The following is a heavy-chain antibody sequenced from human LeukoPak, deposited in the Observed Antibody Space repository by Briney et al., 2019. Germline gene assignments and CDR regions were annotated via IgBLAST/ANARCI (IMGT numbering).Heavy chain of an antibody. Sequence: ASVKVSCKASGYTFTSYAMHWVRQAPGQRLEWMGWINAGNGNTKYSQKFQGRVTITRDTSASTAYMELSSLRSEDTAVYYCARDYYGSGSYRVYYYGMDVWGQGTTVTVSS. CDR2: INAGNGNT. CDR1: GYTFTSYA. D-gene: IGHD3-10*01. CDR3: ARDYYGSGSYRVYYYGMDV. J-gene: IGHJ6*02. V-gene: IGHV1-3*01.